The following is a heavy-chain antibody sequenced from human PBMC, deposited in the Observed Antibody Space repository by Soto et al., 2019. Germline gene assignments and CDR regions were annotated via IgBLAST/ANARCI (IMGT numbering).Heavy chain of an antibody. CDR1: GGSISSGGYY. Sequence: PSETLSLTCTVSGGSISSGGYYWSWIRQHPGKGLEWIGYIYYSGSTYYNPSLKSRVTISVDTSKNQFSLKLSSVTAADTAVYYCAGLPVLRDGYSRGGNAFEIWGQGKTVTV. J-gene: IGHJ3*02. V-gene: IGHV4-31*03. CDR2: IYYSGST. CDR3: AGLPVLRDGYSRGGNAFEI. D-gene: IGHD5-18*01.